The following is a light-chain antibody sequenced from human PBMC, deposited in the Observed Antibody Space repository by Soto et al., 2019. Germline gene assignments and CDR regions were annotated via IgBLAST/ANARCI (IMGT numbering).Light chain of an antibody. J-gene: IGLJ2*01. V-gene: IGLV2-14*01. CDR3: SSYTSTNTPVV. CDR2: DVI. Sequence: QSALTQPASVSWSPGQSITISCTGTSSDVGGYNYVSWYQQYPCKVPKLMIYDVINRPSRVSNRFSGSKSGNTASLTISGLQAEDEADYYCSSYTSTNTPVVFGGGTKLTVL. CDR1: SSDVGGYNY.